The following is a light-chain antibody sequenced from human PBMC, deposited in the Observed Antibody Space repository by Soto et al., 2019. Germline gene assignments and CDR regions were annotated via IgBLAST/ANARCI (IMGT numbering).Light chain of an antibody. CDR3: QSFHSSVVV. Sequence: NFLLTQPHSVSESPGKTVTISCTRSGGSIASNHVQWYQQRPGSAPTTVIYENNQRPSGVPDRFSGSIDRSSNSASLTISGLRTEDEADYYCQSFHSSVVVFGGGTKLTVL. CDR2: ENN. CDR1: GGSIASNH. V-gene: IGLV6-57*04. J-gene: IGLJ2*01.